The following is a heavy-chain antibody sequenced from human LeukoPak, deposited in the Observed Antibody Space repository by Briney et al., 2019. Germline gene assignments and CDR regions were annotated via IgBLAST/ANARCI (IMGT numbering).Heavy chain of an antibody. Sequence: GASVKVSCKASGHTFSIYAINWMRQAPGQGLEWMGGIIPIFGTANYAQKFQGRVTITADESTSTAYMELSSLRSEDTAVYYCARDRPYYDDPYYYYGMDVWGQGTTVTVSS. CDR3: ARDRPYYDDPYYYYGMDV. D-gene: IGHD3-22*01. CDR2: IIPIFGTA. CDR1: GHTFSIYA. V-gene: IGHV1-69*13. J-gene: IGHJ6*02.